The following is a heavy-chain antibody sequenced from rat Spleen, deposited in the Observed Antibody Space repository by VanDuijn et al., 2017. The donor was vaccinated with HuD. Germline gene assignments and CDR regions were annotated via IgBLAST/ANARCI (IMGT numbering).Heavy chain of an antibody. J-gene: IGHJ4*01. CDR1: GFTFSQYY. D-gene: IGHD1-4*01. V-gene: IGHV5-27*01. CDR2: ISIGGGTT. Sequence: EVQLVESGGGLVQPGRSLKLSCAVSGFTFSQYYMAWVRQAPTKGLEWVAYISIGGGTTYYRDSVKGRFTISRDNAKSTLYLQMNSLTSEDTATYYCARPGITSYVMDAWGQGASVTVSS. CDR3: ARPGITSYVMDA.